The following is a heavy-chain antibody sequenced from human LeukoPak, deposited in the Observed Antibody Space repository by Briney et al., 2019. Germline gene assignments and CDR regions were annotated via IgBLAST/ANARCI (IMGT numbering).Heavy chain of an antibody. J-gene: IGHJ6*03. CDR1: GFTFSSYE. Sequence: GSLRLSCAVSGFTFSSYEMNWVRQAPGKGLEWIGGIYHSGSTNYNPSLKSRVTISVDTSKNQFSLKLSSVTAADTAVYYCARALAAGTRYYYYYMDVWGKGATVTVSS. CDR3: ARALAAGTRYYYYYMDV. D-gene: IGHD6-13*01. CDR2: IYHSGST. V-gene: IGHV4-34*01.